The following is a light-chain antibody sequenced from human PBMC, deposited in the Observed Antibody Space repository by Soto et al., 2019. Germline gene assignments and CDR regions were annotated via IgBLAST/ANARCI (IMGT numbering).Light chain of an antibody. V-gene: IGLV2-14*01. Sequence: QSALTQPASVSGSPGQSITISCIGTSSDVGGYNYVSWYQQHPGKAPKLMIYEVSNWPSGVSNRFSGSKSGNTASLTISGLQAEDEADYYCSSYTSSSTLVVFGGGTKLTVL. CDR2: EVS. CDR3: SSYTSSSTLVV. CDR1: SSDVGGYNY. J-gene: IGLJ2*01.